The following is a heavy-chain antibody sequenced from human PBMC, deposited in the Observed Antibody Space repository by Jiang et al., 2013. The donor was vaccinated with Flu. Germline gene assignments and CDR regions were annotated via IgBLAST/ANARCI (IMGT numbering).Heavy chain of an antibody. V-gene: IGHV4-59*01. CDR2: LLHGST. J-gene: IGHJ3*02. D-gene: IGHD3-3*01. CDR1: GSFSGYY. Sequence: GSFSGYYWSWIRQPPREGTGVDWVYLLHGSTNXNPSLKSRVTISVDTSKNQFSLKLSSVTAADTAVYYCARGGVYLEYAFDIWGQGTMVTVSS. CDR3: ARGGVYLEYAFDI.